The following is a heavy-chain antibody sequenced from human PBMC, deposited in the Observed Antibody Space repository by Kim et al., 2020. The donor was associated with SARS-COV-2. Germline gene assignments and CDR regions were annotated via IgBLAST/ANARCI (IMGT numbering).Heavy chain of an antibody. J-gene: IGHJ6*02. D-gene: IGHD3-3*01. Sequence: SETLSLTCAVYGGSFSGYYWSWIRQPPGKGLEWIGEINHSGSTNYNPSLKSRVTISVDTSKNQFSLKLSSVTAADTAVYYCARGCFVSIFGVDVWGDYYYYGMDVWGQGTTVTVSS. CDR1: GGSFSGYY. V-gene: IGHV4-34*01. CDR2: INHSGST. CDR3: ARGCFVSIFGVDVWGDYYYYGMDV.